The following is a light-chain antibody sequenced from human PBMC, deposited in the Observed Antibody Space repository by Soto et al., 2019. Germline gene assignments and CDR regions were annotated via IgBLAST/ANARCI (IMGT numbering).Light chain of an antibody. V-gene: IGLV2-23*01. CDR3: CSYAGSSTWV. CDR2: EGS. J-gene: IGLJ3*02. Sequence: QSALTQPASESRSPGQSITISCTGTSSDVGSYNLVAWYQQHPGKAPKLMIYEGSKRPSGVSNRFSGSKSGNTASLTISGLQADDEADYYCCSYAGSSTWVFGGGTKLTIL. CDR1: SSDVGSYNL.